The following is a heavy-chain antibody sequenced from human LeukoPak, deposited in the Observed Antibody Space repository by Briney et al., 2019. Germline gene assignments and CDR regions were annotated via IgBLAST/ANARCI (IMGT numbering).Heavy chain of an antibody. CDR1: GGSISSSSYY. Sequence: SETLSLTCTVSGGSISSSSYYWGWIRQPPGKGLEWIGSIYYSGSTYYNPSLKSRVTISVDTSKNQFSLKLSSVTAADTAVYYRARLKALCGGSCLLFDYWGQGTLVTVSS. J-gene: IGHJ4*02. CDR3: ARLKALCGGSCLLFDY. CDR2: IYYSGST. D-gene: IGHD2-15*01. V-gene: IGHV4-39*01.